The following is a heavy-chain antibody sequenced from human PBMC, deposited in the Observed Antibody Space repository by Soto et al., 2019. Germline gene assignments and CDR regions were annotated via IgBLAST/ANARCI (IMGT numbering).Heavy chain of an antibody. V-gene: IGHV4-59*12. CDR2: IFFSGST. CDR1: GGSIRSYY. CDR3: ATNSRSSGCRAY. Sequence: SETLSLTCTVSGGSIRSYYWTWIRQPPGKELEWLGYIFFSGSTFYNPSLKSRVTISIHTSKNQLSLKLSSVTAADTAVYYCATNSRSSGCRAYWAQGTRDTVSS. J-gene: IGHJ4*02. D-gene: IGHD3-22*01.